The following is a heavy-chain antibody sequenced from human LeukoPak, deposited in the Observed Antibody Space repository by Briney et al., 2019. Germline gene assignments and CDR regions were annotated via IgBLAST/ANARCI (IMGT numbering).Heavy chain of an antibody. Sequence: SETLSLTCSVSGGSISSSSHYWGWIRQPPGKGLEWIESIYYSGTTYYNPSLKSRVTISVDTSKNQFSLKLNSVTAADAAVYYCGRHSSLGSGYYYWGQGTLVTVSS. D-gene: IGHD3-3*01. CDR2: IYYSGTT. J-gene: IGHJ4*02. CDR1: GGSISSSSHY. CDR3: GRHSSLGSGYYY. V-gene: IGHV4-39*01.